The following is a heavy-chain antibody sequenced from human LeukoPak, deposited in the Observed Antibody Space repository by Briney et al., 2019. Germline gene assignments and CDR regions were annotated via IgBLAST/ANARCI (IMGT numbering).Heavy chain of an antibody. D-gene: IGHD3-16*02. V-gene: IGHV1-2*02. CDR1: GYTFTGYY. CDR3: ARDRNDYVWGSYRYTGGFDY. Sequence: ASVKVSCKASGYTFTGYYMHWVRQAPGQGLEWMGWINPNSGGTNYAQKFQGRVTMTRDTSISTAYMELSRLRSDDTAVYYCARDRNDYVWGSYRYTGGFDYWGQGTLVTVSS. CDR2: INPNSGGT. J-gene: IGHJ4*02.